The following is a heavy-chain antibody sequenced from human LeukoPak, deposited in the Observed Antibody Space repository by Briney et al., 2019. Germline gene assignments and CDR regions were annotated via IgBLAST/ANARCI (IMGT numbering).Heavy chain of an antibody. CDR1: GFTFSSYS. Sequence: GGSLRLSCAASGFTFSSYSMNWVRQAPGKGLEWVSSISSSSSYIYYADSVKGRFTISRDNAKNSLYLQMNSLRAEDTAVYYCAKAKLVGYYDSSGYYQDYWGQGTLVTVSS. J-gene: IGHJ4*02. CDR3: AKAKLVGYYDSSGYYQDY. D-gene: IGHD3-22*01. CDR2: ISSSSSYI. V-gene: IGHV3-21*01.